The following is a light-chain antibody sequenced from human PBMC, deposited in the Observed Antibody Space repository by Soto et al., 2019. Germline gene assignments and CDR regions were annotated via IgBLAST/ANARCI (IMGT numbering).Light chain of an antibody. CDR2: CAS. CDR1: QSVSSSQ. CDR3: QQYDSPPIT. Sequence: EIVRTESPATLSVSVGGRASGSCRASQSVSSSQSAWYQQKPGQAPRLXMYCASSRATGIPDIRGGMGSATDFTLIISRLEREYFGVYYSQQYDSPPITLGQAARLGI. V-gene: IGKV3-20*01. J-gene: IGKJ5*01.